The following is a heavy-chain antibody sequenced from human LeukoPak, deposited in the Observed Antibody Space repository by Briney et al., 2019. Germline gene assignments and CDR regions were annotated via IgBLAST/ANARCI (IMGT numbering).Heavy chain of an antibody. Sequence: ASVKVSCKASGYTFTSYDINWVRQATGQGLEWMGWMNPNSGNTGYAQKFRGRVTMTRNTSISTAYMELSSLRSEDTAVYYCARAYNPTSYGSGSYYGDGAFDIWGQGTMVTVSS. V-gene: IGHV1-8*01. CDR1: GYTFTSYD. J-gene: IGHJ3*02. CDR3: ARAYNPTSYGSGSYYGDGAFDI. CDR2: MNPNSGNT. D-gene: IGHD3-10*01.